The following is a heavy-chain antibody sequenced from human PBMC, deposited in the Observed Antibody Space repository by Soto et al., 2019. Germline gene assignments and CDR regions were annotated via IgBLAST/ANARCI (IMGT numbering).Heavy chain of an antibody. CDR3: ARGAMAGNEVPGD. D-gene: IGHD1-1*01. V-gene: IGHV3-7*05. CDR1: GFTFRSYW. CDR2: INLDGSEK. J-gene: IGHJ1*01. Sequence: EGQLVESGGGLVQPGGSLRLSCQVSGFTFRSYWMTWVRRAPGKGLEWVANINLDGSEKYYVDAVKGRFTISRDNAKNSLHRDLRDLRAHDTAVYYCARGAMAGNEVPGDWGQGTLVTVSS.